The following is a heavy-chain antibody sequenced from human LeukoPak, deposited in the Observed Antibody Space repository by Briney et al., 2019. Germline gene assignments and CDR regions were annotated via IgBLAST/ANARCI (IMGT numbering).Heavy chain of an antibody. V-gene: IGHV1-18*01. J-gene: IGHJ6*02. D-gene: IGHD1-26*01. CDR3: ARRGSYYSYYFVMHV. CDR1: VYTLTSCG. CDR2: ISAYNGNT. Sequence: ASVKVSCKASVYTLTSCGISWVRQDPGQGREWMGEISAYNGNTNYAQKLQGRDTMTTDTSTSTAYMELRSLRSDDTAVYYCARRGSYYSYYFVMHVLGQGATVTDCS.